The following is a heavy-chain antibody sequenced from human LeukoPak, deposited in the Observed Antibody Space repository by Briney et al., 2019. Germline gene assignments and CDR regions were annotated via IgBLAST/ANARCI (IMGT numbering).Heavy chain of an antibody. Sequence: PSETLSLTCAVSGYSISSGYYWGWIRQPPGKGLEWIGSIYHSGSTYYNPSLKSRVTISVDTSKNQFSLKLSSVTAADTAVYYCAREGSSGYSDYWGQGTLVTVSS. CDR2: IYHSGST. V-gene: IGHV4-38-2*01. D-gene: IGHD3-22*01. CDR1: GYSISSGYY. J-gene: IGHJ4*02. CDR3: AREGSSGYSDY.